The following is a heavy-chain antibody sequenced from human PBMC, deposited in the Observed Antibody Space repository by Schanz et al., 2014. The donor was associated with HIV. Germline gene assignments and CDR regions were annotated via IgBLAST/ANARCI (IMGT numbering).Heavy chain of an antibody. CDR3: ARTLRYHDYVWGNYRTPRGTAFDF. CDR1: GGSFSAYY. Sequence: QVPLQQWGSGLLKPSETLSLTCVVYGGSFSAYYWSWIRQPPGKGLEWIGKINPSGSSNYNPSLKSRVTLSVEPPNQQFSLRLSSVTAADTAVYFCARTLRYHDYVWGNYRTPRGTAFDFWGQGGLVTVSS. D-gene: IGHD3-16*02. J-gene: IGHJ4*02. V-gene: IGHV4-34*01. CDR2: INPSGSS.